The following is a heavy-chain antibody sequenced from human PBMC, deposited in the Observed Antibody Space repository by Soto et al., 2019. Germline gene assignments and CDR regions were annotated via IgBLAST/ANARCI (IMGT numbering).Heavy chain of an antibody. V-gene: IGHV3-49*03. CDR3: IGSFPF. CDR1: GFPFGNFL. D-gene: IGHD3-10*01. J-gene: IGHJ4*02. CDR2: IRSQPYGGTA. Sequence: EVYLVESGGGLVEPGRSLRLSCTASGFPFGNFLMSWFRQAPGKGMEWVGFIRSQPYGGTAEYAASVRGRFTISRDDSNGIAYLQMNSLQTEYSGVYYCIGSFPFWGQGTLVTVSS.